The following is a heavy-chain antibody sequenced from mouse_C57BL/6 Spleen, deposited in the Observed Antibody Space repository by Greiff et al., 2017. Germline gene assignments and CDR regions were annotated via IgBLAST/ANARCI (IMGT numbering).Heavy chain of an antibody. D-gene: IGHD4-1*01. CDR3: ADWGFAY. CDR2: ISSGSSTI. J-gene: IGHJ3*01. Sequence: EVKLMESGGGLVKPGGSLKLSCAASGFTFSDYGMHWVRQAPEKGLEWVAYISSGSSTIYYADTVKGRFTISRDNAKNTLFLQMTSLRSEDTGMYYCADWGFAYWGQGTLVTVSA. CDR1: GFTFSDYG. V-gene: IGHV5-17*01.